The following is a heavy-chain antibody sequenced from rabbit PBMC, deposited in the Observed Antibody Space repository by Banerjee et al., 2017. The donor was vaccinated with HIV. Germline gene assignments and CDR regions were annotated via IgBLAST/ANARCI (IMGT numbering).Heavy chain of an antibody. CDR1: GFSFSNKAV. J-gene: IGHJ6*01. CDR3: ARDTGSSFSSYGMDL. CDR2: IAGSSSGFT. V-gene: IGHV1S45*01. D-gene: IGHD8-1*01. Sequence: EQLVESGGGLVKPEGSLKLSCTASGFSFSNKAVMCWVRQAPGKGLEWIACIAGSSSGFTYSATWAKGRFTISKTSSTTVTLQMTSLTVADTATFFCARDTGSSFSSYGMDLWGPGTLVTVS.